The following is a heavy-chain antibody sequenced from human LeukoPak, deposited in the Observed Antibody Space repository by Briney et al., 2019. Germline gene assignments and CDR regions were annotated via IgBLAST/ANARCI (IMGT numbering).Heavy chain of an antibody. CDR1: GFTLDDYA. CDR2: INENSGII. V-gene: IGHV3-9*01. J-gene: IGHJ4*02. CDR3: SKADCGDGCYLVDF. D-gene: IGHD2-21*02. Sequence: GGSLRLSCAASGFTLDDYAMHWVRQVPGKGLEWVSDINENSGIIVYADSVKGRFTISRDKPKNSLYLPMKSLEAESTAWYFCSKADCGDGCYLVDFWGQGTLVSVSS.